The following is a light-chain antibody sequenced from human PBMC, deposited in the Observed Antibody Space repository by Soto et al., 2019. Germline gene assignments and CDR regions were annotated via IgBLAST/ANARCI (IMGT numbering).Light chain of an antibody. CDR3: CSCAGNSLCV. Sequence: QSALTQPRSVSGSPGQSVTISCTGTSSDVGGYNYVSWYQQHPGKAPKLMISDVTKRPSGVPDRFSGSKSGNTASLTISGLQAEDEADYYCCSCAGNSLCVFGTGTKLTVL. CDR2: DVT. CDR1: SSDVGGYNY. J-gene: IGLJ1*01. V-gene: IGLV2-11*01.